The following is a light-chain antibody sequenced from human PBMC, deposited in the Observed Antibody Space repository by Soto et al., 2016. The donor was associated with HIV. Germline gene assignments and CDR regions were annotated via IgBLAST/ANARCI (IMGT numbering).Light chain of an antibody. CDR3: QVWDSSSDHWV. V-gene: IGLV3-21*04. CDR1: NIGRKS. CDR2: DDS. J-gene: IGLJ3*02. Sequence: SYVLTQPPSVSVAPGKTARINCGGNNIGRKSVHWYQQRPGQAPVLVIYDDSDRPSGIPERFSGSNSGNMATLTISRAEAGDEADYYCQVWDSSSDHWVFGGGTKLTVL.